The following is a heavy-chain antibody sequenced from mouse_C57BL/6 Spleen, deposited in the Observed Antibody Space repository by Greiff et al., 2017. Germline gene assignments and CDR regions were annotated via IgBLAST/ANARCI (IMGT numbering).Heavy chain of an antibody. J-gene: IGHJ4*01. Sequence: EVQRVESEGGLVQPGSSMKLSCTASGFTFSDYYMAWVRQVPEKGLEWVANINYDGSSTYYLASLQSRFIISRDNAENILYLQMSSLKSEDTATYYCARVDYYDAMDYWGQGTSVTVSS. V-gene: IGHV5-16*01. CDR1: GFTFSDYY. CDR3: ARVDYYDAMDY. CDR2: INYDGSST. D-gene: IGHD2-4*01.